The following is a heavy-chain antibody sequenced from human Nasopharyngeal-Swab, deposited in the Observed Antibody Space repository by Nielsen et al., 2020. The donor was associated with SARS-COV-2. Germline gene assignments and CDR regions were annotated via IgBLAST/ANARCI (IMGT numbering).Heavy chain of an antibody. CDR1: GGTFNNYA. V-gene: IGHV1-69*13. CDR2: IIPIFDTT. J-gene: IGHJ5*02. D-gene: IGHD3-22*01. CDR3: ATGPTMIALEWFDP. Sequence: SVKVSCKASGGTFNNYAISWVRQAPGQGLEWMGGIIPIFDTTNYAQKFQGRVTITADESTSTAYMELSSLRSEDTAVYYCATGPTMIALEWFDPWGQGTLVTVSS.